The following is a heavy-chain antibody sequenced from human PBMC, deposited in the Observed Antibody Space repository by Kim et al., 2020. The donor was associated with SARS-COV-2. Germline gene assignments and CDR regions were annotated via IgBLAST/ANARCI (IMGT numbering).Heavy chain of an antibody. D-gene: IGHD2-15*01. CDR3: ARPIHGRDGYNYGMDV. J-gene: IGHJ6*02. CDR2: IWYDGSNK. V-gene: IGHV3-33*01. CDR1: GFTFSSYG. Sequence: GGSLRLSCAASGFTFSSYGMHWVRQAPGKGLEWVAVIWYDGSNKYYADSVKGRFTISRDNSKNTLYLQMNSLRAEDTAVYYCARPIHGRDGYNYGMDVWGQGTTVTVSS.